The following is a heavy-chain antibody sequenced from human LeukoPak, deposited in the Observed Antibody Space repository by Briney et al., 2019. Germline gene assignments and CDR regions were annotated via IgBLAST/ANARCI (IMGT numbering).Heavy chain of an antibody. CDR3: ARDMKQQLAYYYYYGMDV. CDR1: GYTFTSYG. CDR2: ISAYNGNT. V-gene: IGHV1-18*01. D-gene: IGHD6-13*01. J-gene: IGHJ6*02. Sequence: GAAVKVSCMASGYTFTSYGISWVRQAPGQGLEWMGWISAYNGNTNYPQKLQGRVTMTTDTSTSTAYMELRSLRSDDTAVYYCARDMKQQLAYYYYYGMDVWGQGTTVTVSS.